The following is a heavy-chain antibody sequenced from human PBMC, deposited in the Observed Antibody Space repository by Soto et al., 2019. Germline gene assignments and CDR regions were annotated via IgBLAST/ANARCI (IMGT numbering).Heavy chain of an antibody. D-gene: IGHD6-13*01. V-gene: IGHV2-70*04. J-gene: IGHJ4*02. Sequence: SGPTLVNPTQTLTLTCTFSGFSLITGGVRVSWIRQPPGQALEWLARIDGNNEKYYTTSLKTRLTISKDNSKNQVVLTMTNMDPVDTGTYYCARTMPAAGTFDYWGQGALVNV. CDR3: ARTMPAAGTFDY. CDR2: IDGNNEK. CDR1: GFSLITGGVR.